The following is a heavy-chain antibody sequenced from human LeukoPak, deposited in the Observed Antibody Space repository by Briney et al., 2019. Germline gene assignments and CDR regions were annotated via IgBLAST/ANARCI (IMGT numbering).Heavy chain of an antibody. D-gene: IGHD3-22*01. J-gene: IGHJ4*02. Sequence: ASVKVSCKASGYTFTSYGISWVRQAPGQGLEWMGWISAYNGNTNYAQKLQGRVTMTTDTSTSTAYMELRSLRSDDTAVYYCAREMWNYYDRIRVYYFDYWGQGTLVTVSS. V-gene: IGHV1-18*01. CDR1: GYTFTSYG. CDR2: ISAYNGNT. CDR3: AREMWNYYDRIRVYYFDY.